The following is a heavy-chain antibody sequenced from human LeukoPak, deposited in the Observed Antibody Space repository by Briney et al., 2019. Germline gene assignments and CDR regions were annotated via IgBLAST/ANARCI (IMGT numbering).Heavy chain of an antibody. J-gene: IGHJ5*02. CDR2: ISGSGGST. CDR1: GFTFSSYA. V-gene: IGHV3-23*01. Sequence: PGGSLRLSCAASGFTFSSYAMSWVRQAPGKGLEWVPAISGSGGSTYYADSVKGRFTISRDNSKNTLYLQMNSLRAEDTAVYYCAKDRWYQLLRDWFDPWGQGTLVTVSS. D-gene: IGHD2-2*01. CDR3: AKDRWYQLLRDWFDP.